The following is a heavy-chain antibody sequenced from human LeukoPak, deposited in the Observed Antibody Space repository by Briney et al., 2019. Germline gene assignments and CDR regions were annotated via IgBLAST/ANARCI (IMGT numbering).Heavy chain of an antibody. CDR2: INPNSGGT. J-gene: IGHJ4*02. CDR1: GYTFTGYY. CDR3: ARAPRELRYFDWHREYHFDY. D-gene: IGHD3-9*01. V-gene: IGHV1-2*02. Sequence: ASVKVSCKASGYTFTGYYMHWVRQAPGQGLEWMGWINPNSGGTNYAQKFQGRVTMTRDTSISTAYMELSRLRSDDTAVYYCARAPRELRYFDWHREYHFDYWGQGTLVTVSS.